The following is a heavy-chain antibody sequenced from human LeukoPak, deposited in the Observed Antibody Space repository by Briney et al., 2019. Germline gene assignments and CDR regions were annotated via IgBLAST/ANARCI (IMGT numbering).Heavy chain of an antibody. CDR1: GGSISSGGYS. CDR3: ARRSSAFDI. CDR2: IYYSGST. V-gene: IGHV4-30-4*07. J-gene: IGHJ3*02. Sequence: SETLSLTCAVSGGSISSGGYSWSWLRQPPGKGLEWIGYIYYSGSTYYNPSLKSRVTISVDTSKNQFSLKLSSVTAADTAVYYCARRSSAFDIWGQGTMVTVSS.